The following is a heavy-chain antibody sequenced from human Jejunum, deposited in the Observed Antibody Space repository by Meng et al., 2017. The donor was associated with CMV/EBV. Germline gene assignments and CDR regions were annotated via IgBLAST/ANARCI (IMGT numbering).Heavy chain of an antibody. V-gene: IGHV3-74*03. D-gene: IGHD6-6*01. CDR1: AFTFSDYG. CDR3: AREQSSSYAFDI. Sequence: SAFTFSDYGMHWVRHAPGKGLVWVSRINNDGGTTVYADSVKGRFTISRDNAKNTLSLQMNSLRGEDTAVYYCAREQSSSYAFDIWGQGTVVTVSS. J-gene: IGHJ3*02. CDR2: INNDGGTT.